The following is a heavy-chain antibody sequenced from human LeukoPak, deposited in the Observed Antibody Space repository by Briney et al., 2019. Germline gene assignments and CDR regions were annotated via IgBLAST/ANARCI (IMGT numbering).Heavy chain of an antibody. CDR3: ARVPYGGNSIDC. V-gene: IGHV3-66*01. CDR2: IYSGGST. J-gene: IGHJ4*02. CDR1: GFTVSSNY. Sequence: GGSLRLSCAAFGFTVSSNYMSWVRQAPGKGLEWVSVIYSGGSTEYADSVKGRFTISRDNSRNTLHLQMNSLRAEDTAVYYCARVPYGGNSIDCWGQGTLVTVSS. D-gene: IGHD4-23*01.